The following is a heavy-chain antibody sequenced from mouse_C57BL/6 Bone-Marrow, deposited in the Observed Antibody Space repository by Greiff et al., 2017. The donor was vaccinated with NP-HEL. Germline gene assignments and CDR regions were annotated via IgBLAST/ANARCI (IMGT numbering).Heavy chain of an antibody. CDR1: GFTFSDYG. J-gene: IGHJ4*01. CDR3: ARHRGYGSSLYYAMDY. Sequence: EVQVVESGGGLVQPGGSLKLSCAASGFTFSDYGMAWVRQAPRKGPEWVAFISNLAYSIYYADTVTGRFTISRENAKNTLYLEMSSMRSEDTAMYYCARHRGYGSSLYYAMDYWGQGASVTVSS. D-gene: IGHD1-1*01. CDR2: ISNLAYSI. V-gene: IGHV5-15*01.